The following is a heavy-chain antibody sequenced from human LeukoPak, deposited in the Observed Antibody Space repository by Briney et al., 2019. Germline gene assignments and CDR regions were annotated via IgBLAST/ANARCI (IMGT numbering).Heavy chain of an antibody. CDR1: GFTFSDYD. Sequence: GGSLRLSCAASGFTFSDYDMHWVRQVTGRGLEWDSTIGTVGDTYYRDSVKGRFTISRENANNSLYLQMNSLRGGDTAVYYCARFGPDAFDIWGPGTMVTVSS. D-gene: IGHD3-16*01. V-gene: IGHV3-13*01. CDR3: ARFGPDAFDI. CDR2: IGTVGDT. J-gene: IGHJ3*02.